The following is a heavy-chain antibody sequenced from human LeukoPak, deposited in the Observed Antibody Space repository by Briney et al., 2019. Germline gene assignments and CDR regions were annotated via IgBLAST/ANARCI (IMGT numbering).Heavy chain of an antibody. J-gene: IGHJ4*02. D-gene: IGHD3-10*01. V-gene: IGHV3-74*01. CDR1: GFTFSTYW. Sequence: GGSLRLSCAASGFTFSTYWMHWVRQAPGKELVWVSRFNGGGNTATYADSVKGRFTISRDNAKNTLYLQMNSLRPEDTAVYYCARGGYYGSGSYDYWGQGTLVTVSS. CDR3: ARGGYYGSGSYDY. CDR2: FNGGGNTA.